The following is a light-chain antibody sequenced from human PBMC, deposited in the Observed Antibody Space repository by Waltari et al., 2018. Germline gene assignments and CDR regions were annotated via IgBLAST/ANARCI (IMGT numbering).Light chain of an antibody. V-gene: IGLV2-14*03. CDR1: SSDLRGYAS. CDR3: CSYTSASTLGV. J-gene: IGLJ3*02. CDR2: DVI. Sequence: QSALTQPAPVSGSPGQSITISCTATSSDLRGYASFSWYQQYPGKAPKLMIYDVIYRPSGVSNRFSGSKSGNTASLTISGLQAEDEADYYCCSYTSASTLGVFGGGTKLTVL.